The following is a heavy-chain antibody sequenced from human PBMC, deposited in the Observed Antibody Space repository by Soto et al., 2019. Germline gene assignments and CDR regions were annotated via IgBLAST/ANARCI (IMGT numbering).Heavy chain of an antibody. V-gene: IGHV3-15*07. D-gene: IGHD3-22*01. CDR3: AKDRFTMIVVVSDLFDY. CDR2: IKSKGGGDTT. CDR1: GFTFSNAW. Sequence: PGGSLRLSCAASGFTFSNAWMNWVRQAPGKGLEWVGRIKSKGGGDTTDYAAPVKGRFIISRDDSKNTLFLQMSSLRIEDTAVYYCAKDRFTMIVVVSDLFDYWGQGTLVTVSS. J-gene: IGHJ4*02.